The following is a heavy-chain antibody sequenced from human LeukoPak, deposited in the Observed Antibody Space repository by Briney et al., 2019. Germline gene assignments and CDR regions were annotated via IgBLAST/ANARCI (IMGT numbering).Heavy chain of an antibody. CDR2: IYYSGST. Sequence: SETLSLTCTVSGGSISSYYWSWIRQPPGKGLEWIGYIYYSGSTNYNPSLKSRVTISVDTSMNQFSLKLSSVTAADTAVYYCARPLHGAFDIWGQGTMVTVSS. D-gene: IGHD2-15*01. CDR1: GGSISSYY. V-gene: IGHV4-59*01. CDR3: ARPLHGAFDI. J-gene: IGHJ3*02.